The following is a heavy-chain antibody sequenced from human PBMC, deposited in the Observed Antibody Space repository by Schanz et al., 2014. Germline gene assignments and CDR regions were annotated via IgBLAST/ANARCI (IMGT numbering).Heavy chain of an antibody. Sequence: EVQLVESGGGLVKPGGSLRLSCAASGFSFSSYAMGWVRQARGKGLEWVSAMNESHSTIYYADSVRGRFTISRDNSKNTLYLQMNSLRPEDTAVYYCAKYRGYYRVSGSYRELEYWGQGTLVTVSS. CDR2: MNESHSTI. D-gene: IGHD3-10*01. J-gene: IGHJ4*02. V-gene: IGHV3-23*04. CDR1: GFSFSSYA. CDR3: AKYRGYYRVSGSYRELEY.